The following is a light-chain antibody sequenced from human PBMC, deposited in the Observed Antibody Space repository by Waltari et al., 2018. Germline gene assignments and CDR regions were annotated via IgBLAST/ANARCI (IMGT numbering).Light chain of an antibody. Sequence: DIVMTQSPDSLAVSLGERATINCKSSQSVSSNSHSKNYLAWYQQKPGLPPKLLIYWASTRESGVPDRFSGSGSGTDFTLTISSLQAEDVAVYYCQQYDSPPYAFGQGTKLEIK. J-gene: IGKJ2*01. CDR3: QQYDSPPYA. V-gene: IGKV4-1*01. CDR2: WAS. CDR1: QSVSSNSHSKNY.